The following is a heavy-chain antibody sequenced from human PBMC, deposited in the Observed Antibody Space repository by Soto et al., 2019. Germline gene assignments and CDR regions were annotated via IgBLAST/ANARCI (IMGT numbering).Heavy chain of an antibody. CDR3: AKDASTITMMAGSRGWDV. V-gene: IGHV3-23*01. J-gene: IGHJ6*02. CDR2: IIGSGSTA. D-gene: IGHD3-22*01. Sequence: EVQLLESGGGLAQPGGSLRLSCAASEFTFSTYAMSWVRQAPGKGLEWVSAIIGSGSTAYYADSVKGRFTASRDNSKNTLYLQMNSLRVEDTALYYCAKDASTITMMAGSRGWDVWGQGTRVTVSS. CDR1: EFTFSTYA.